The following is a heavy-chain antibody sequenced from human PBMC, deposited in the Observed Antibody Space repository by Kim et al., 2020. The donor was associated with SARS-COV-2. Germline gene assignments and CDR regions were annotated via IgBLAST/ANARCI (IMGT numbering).Heavy chain of an antibody. CDR1: GFTFSSYS. CDR3: RSPRGDYYYGMDV. J-gene: IGHJ6*02. Sequence: GGSLRLSCAASGFTFSSYSMNWVRQAPGKGLEWVSSISSSSSYIYYADSVKGRFTISRDNAKNSLYLQMNSLRAEDTAVYYCRSPRGDYYYGMDVWGQGTTVTVSS. D-gene: IGHD3-10*01. V-gene: IGHV3-21*01. CDR2: ISSSSSYI.